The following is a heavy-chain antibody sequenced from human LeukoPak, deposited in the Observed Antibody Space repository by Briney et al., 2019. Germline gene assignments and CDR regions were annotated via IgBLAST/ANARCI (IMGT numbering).Heavy chain of an antibody. CDR1: GFTVSSNY. Sequence: GGSLRLSCAASGFTVSSNYMSWVRQAPGKGLEWVSVIYSGGSTYYADSVKGRFTISRDNSKNALYLQMNSLRAEDTAVCYCARDHYYDSSTDAFDIWGQGTMVTVSS. CDR2: IYSGGST. J-gene: IGHJ3*02. D-gene: IGHD3-22*01. V-gene: IGHV3-66*01. CDR3: ARDHYYDSSTDAFDI.